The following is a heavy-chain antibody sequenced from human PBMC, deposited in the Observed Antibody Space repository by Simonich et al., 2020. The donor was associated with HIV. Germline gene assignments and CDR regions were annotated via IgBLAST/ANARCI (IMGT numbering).Heavy chain of an antibody. J-gene: IGHJ4*02. CDR3: ARVFIMGHWFDY. CDR1: GYTFISYA. D-gene: IGHD2-8*01. V-gene: IGHV1-69*10. CDR2: ILPILSIP. Sequence: QVQLVQSGAEVKKPGASVQVSCKASGYTFISYAISWVRQAPGQGLEGMGEILPILSIPNYAQNFQGRVTSTADKSTSTVYMELSSLRYEDTAVYYCARVFIMGHWFDYWGQGTLVTVSS.